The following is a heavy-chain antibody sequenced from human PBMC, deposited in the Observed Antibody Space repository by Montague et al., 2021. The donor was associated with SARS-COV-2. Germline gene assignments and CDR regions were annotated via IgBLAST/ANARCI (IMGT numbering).Heavy chain of an antibody. J-gene: IGHJ5*02. CDR3: ARLEAGDCSGGSCYSSWFDP. D-gene: IGHD2-15*01. Sequence: SETLSLTCTVSGGSISSYYWSWIRQPPGKGLEWIGYIYHSGSTNYNPSLKSRVTISVDTSKNQFSLKLSSVTAADTAVYYCARLEAGDCSGGSCYSSWFDPWGQGTLVTVSS. V-gene: IGHV4-59*08. CDR2: IYHSGST. CDR1: GGSISSYY.